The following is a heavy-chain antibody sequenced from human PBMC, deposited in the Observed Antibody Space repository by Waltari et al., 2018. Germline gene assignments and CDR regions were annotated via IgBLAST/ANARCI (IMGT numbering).Heavy chain of an antibody. CDR2: IVVGSGNT. V-gene: IGHV1-58*02. D-gene: IGHD5-12*01. CDR3: ARDTEMATIGLGFDY. CDR1: GFTFTSSA. J-gene: IGHJ4*02. Sequence: QMQLVQSGPEVKKPGTSVKVSCKASGFTFTSSAMQWVRQARGQRLEWIGWIVVGSGNTNYAQKFQERVTITRDMSTSTAYMELSSLRSEDTAVYYCARDTEMATIGLGFDYWGQGTLVTVSS.